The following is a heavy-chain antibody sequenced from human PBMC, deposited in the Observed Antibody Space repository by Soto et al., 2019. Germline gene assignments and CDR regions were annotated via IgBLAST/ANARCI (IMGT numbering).Heavy chain of an antibody. J-gene: IGHJ6*02. CDR3: AGGDYYHSSGYYFYYYTLDV. Sequence: SETLSLTCTVSGGYISSSSYYWGWIRQPPGKGLEWIGNVYYGGSTYYNPSLKSRVTISVETSKSQFSLKLSSVTAADTAVYYCAGGDYYHSSGYYFYYYTLDVWGQGTTVTVSS. D-gene: IGHD3-22*01. CDR1: GGYISSSSYY. CDR2: VYYGGST. V-gene: IGHV4-39*01.